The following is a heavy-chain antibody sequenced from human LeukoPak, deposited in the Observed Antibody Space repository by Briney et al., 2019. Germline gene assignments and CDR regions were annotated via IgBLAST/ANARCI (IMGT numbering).Heavy chain of an antibody. CDR1: GGSISSYY. D-gene: IGHD2-15*01. J-gene: IGHJ5*02. CDR2: IYYSGST. CDR3: ARGVLGSVAANSPYNWYDP. V-gene: IGHV4-59*01. Sequence: SETLSLTCTVSGGSISSYYWSWIRQPPGKGLEWIGYIYYSGSTNYNPSLKSRVTISVDTSKNQFSLKLSSVTAADTAVYYCARGVLGSVAANSPYNWYDPWGQGTLVTVSS.